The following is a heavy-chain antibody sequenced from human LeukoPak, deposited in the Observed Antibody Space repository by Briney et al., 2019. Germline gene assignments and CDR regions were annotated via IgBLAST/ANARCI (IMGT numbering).Heavy chain of an antibody. CDR1: GFTFSSYA. D-gene: IGHD2-15*01. V-gene: IGHV3-23*01. J-gene: IGHJ6*02. Sequence: GRSLRLSCAASGFTFSSYAMSWVRQAPGKGLEWVSVISGSGGSTYYADSVKGRFTISRDNSKNTLYLQMNSLRVEDTAGYYCAKSPVPYCSGGSCYGMDVWGQGTTVTVSS. CDR3: AKSPVPYCSGGSCYGMDV. CDR2: ISGSGGST.